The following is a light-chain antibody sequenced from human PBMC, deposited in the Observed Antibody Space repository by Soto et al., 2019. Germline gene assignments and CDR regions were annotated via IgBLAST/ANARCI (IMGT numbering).Light chain of an antibody. CDR3: VLYMGSGISV. V-gene: IGLV8-61*01. CDR2: STN. J-gene: IGLJ3*02. Sequence: QAVVTQEPSFSVSPGGTVTLTCGLTSGSVSTTYSPSWYQQTPGQAPRTLIYSTNTRSSGVPDRFSGSILGDKAALTITGAQAEDESDYYCVLYMGSGISVFGGGTKLTVL. CDR1: SGSVSTTYS.